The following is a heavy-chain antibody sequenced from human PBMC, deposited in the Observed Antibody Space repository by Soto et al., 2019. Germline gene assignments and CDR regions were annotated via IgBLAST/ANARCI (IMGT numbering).Heavy chain of an antibody. Sequence: GGSLRLSCAASGFTFSNYAMGWVRQAPGKGLEWVPAIGGSGGSTYYADSVKGRFTISRDNSKNTLYLQMNSLRAEDTALYYCAKTAEAVAGTVYGYWGQGTLVTVSS. J-gene: IGHJ4*02. D-gene: IGHD6-19*01. CDR1: GFTFSNYA. V-gene: IGHV3-23*01. CDR2: IGGSGGST. CDR3: AKTAEAVAGTVYGY.